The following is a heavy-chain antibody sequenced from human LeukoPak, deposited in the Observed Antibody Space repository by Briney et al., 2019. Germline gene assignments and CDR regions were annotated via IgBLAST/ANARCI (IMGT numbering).Heavy chain of an antibody. CDR2: ISSSSSYI. CDR1: GFTFSSYT. J-gene: IGHJ4*02. CDR3: ARDSPIYCSGGSCYSLDY. Sequence: GGSLRLSCAASGFTFSSYTMNWVRQAPGKGLEWVSSISSSSSYIYYADSVKGRFTISRDNAKNSLYLQMNSLRGDDTAVYYCARDSPIYCSGGSCYSLDYWGQGTLVTVSS. D-gene: IGHD2-15*01. V-gene: IGHV3-21*04.